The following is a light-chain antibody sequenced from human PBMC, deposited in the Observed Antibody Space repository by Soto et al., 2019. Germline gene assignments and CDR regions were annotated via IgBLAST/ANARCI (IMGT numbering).Light chain of an antibody. CDR2: GAS. J-gene: IGKJ5*01. V-gene: IGKV3-20*01. CDR1: QSVSNNF. Sequence: EIVLTQSPGTLSLSLGERATLSCRASQSVSNNFLAWYQQKPGQAPRLLIYGASSRATGIPDRFSGSGSGKDFTLTISRLETEDFAVYYCQQYNNWPPITFGQGTRLEIK. CDR3: QQYNNWPPIT.